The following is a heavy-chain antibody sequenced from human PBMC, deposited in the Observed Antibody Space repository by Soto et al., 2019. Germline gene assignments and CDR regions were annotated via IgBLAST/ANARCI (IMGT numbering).Heavy chain of an antibody. CDR3: ARGGHYYDSSECWFDP. D-gene: IGHD3-22*01. V-gene: IGHV4-59*01. J-gene: IGHJ5*02. Sequence: SETLSLTCTVSGGSISSYYWGWIRQPPGKGLEWIGYIYYSGSTNYNPSLKSRVTISVDTSKNQFSLKLSSVTAADTAVYYCARGGHYYDSSECWFDPWGQGTLVTVSS. CDR2: IYYSGST. CDR1: GGSISSYY.